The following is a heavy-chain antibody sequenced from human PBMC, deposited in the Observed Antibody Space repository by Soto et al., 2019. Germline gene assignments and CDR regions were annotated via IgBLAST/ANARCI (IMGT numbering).Heavy chain of an antibody. Sequence: PSETLSLTCTVSGGSISSYYWSWIRQPPGKGLEWIGYIYYSGSTNYNPSLKSRVTISVDTSKNQFSLKLSSVTAADTAVYYCARHSYSGYVRYFDYWGQGTLVTVSS. D-gene: IGHD5-12*01. J-gene: IGHJ4*02. CDR1: GGSISSYY. CDR3: ARHSYSGYVRYFDY. CDR2: IYYSGST. V-gene: IGHV4-59*08.